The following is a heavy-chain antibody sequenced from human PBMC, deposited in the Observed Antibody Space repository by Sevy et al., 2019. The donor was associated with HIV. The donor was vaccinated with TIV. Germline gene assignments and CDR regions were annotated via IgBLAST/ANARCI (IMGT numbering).Heavy chain of an antibody. CDR2: ISSDGDNT. CDR1: GFTFNDYA. J-gene: IGHJ5*02. V-gene: IGHV3-30-3*01. CDR3: VREGAPYRNIRYCSGNNCFYNWFDP. D-gene: IGHD2-15*01. Sequence: GGSLRLSCAASGFTFNDYALHWVRQAPGKGLEWVAIISSDGDNTYYADTVKGRFTISRDNSKNTVYLQMNRLRAEDTAFYYCVREGAPYRNIRYCSGNNCFYNWFDPWCQGTLVTVSS.